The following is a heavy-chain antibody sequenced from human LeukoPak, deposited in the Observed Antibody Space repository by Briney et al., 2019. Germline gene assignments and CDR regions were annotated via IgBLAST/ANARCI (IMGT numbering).Heavy chain of an antibody. J-gene: IGHJ4*02. CDR3: AKEIVGATRKINFFDY. D-gene: IGHD1-26*01. Sequence: PGGSLRLFCAASGFTFSSYAMRWVRQAPGKGLEWVSAISGSGCSTYYADCVKGRFTISRDNSKNTLYLQMNSLRAEDTAVYYCAKEIVGATRKINFFDYWGQGTLVTVSS. V-gene: IGHV3-23*01. CDR2: ISGSGCST. CDR1: GFTFSSYA.